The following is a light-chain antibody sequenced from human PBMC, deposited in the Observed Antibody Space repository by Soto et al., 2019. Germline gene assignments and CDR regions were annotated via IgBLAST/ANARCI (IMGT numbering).Light chain of an antibody. J-gene: IGKJ1*01. CDR1: QSVSSSY. V-gene: IGKV3-20*01. CDR2: GAS. Sequence: ELVLTQSPGTLSLSPGERATLSCTASQSVSSSYLAWYQQKPGQAPRLLIYGASSRATGIPDRFSGSGSGTDFTLTISSLEPEDFAVYYCQPYGRLRTFGQRNQVEIK. CDR3: QPYGRLRT.